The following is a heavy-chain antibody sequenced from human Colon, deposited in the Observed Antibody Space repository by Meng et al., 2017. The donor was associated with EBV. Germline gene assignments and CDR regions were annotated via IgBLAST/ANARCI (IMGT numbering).Heavy chain of an antibody. J-gene: IGHJ5*02. CDR3: ARTNYGDYNWFDT. CDR1: GGSISSGGFY. CDR2: IYYSGST. Sequence: QVQLQESGPGLVKPSRXLSLTCSVSGGSISSGGFYWSWIRQPPGKGLEWIGYIYYSGSTYYNPSLRSRVAISIDTSKNQFSLKLTSVTAADTAVYFCARTNYGDYNWFDTWGQGTLVTVSS. D-gene: IGHD4-17*01. V-gene: IGHV4-31*03.